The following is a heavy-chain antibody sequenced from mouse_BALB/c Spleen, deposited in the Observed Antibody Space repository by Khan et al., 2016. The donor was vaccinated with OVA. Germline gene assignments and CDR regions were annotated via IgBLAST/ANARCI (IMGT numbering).Heavy chain of an antibody. V-gene: IGHV3-2*02. CDR3: ASELGRYYAMDY. Sequence: VQLKESGPGLVKPSQSLSLTCTVTGYSITSDYAWNWIRQFPGNKLEWMGYISYSGSTTYNPSLKSRISITRDTSKDQFFLQLKSVTSEDTATYYCASELGRYYAMDYWGQGTSVTVAS. CDR1: GYSITSDYA. J-gene: IGHJ4*01. D-gene: IGHD4-1*01. CDR2: ISYSGST.